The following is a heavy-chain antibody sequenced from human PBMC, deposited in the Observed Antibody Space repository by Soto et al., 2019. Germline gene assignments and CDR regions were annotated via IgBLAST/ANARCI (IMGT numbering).Heavy chain of an antibody. CDR2: IYYTGTA. Sequence: SETLSLTCTVSGGSFSSYYWSWIRQPPGEGLEWIGYIYYTGTATYNPSLKSRVTISVDTSKSQFSLNLKSVTAADTAVYYCARIEGVAPGWFDPWGQGTLVTVSS. CDR1: GGSFSSYY. J-gene: IGHJ5*01. V-gene: IGHV4-59*01. D-gene: IGHD3-10*01. CDR3: ARIEGVAPGWFDP.